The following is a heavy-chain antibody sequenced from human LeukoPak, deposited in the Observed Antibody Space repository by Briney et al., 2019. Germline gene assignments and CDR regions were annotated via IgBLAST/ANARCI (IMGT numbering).Heavy chain of an antibody. CDR3: ARGLTGAVFDY. Sequence: SETLSLTCTVSGGSISSGGYYWSWIRQPPGKGLEWIGYIYHSGSTYYNPSLKSRVTISVDRSKNQFSLKLSSVTAADTAVYYCARGLTGAVFDYWGQGTLVTVSS. J-gene: IGHJ4*02. CDR2: IYHSGST. D-gene: IGHD3-9*01. V-gene: IGHV4-30-2*01. CDR1: GGSISSGGYY.